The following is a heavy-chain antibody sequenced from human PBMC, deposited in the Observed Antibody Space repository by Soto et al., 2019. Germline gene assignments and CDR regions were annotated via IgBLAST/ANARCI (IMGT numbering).Heavy chain of an antibody. CDR2: ISGSGGST. CDR1: GFTFSSYA. V-gene: IGHV3-23*01. D-gene: IGHD3-10*01. J-gene: IGHJ6*02. Sequence: GGSLRLSCAASGFTFSSYAMSWVRQAPGKGLEWVSAISGSGGSTYYADSVKGRFTISRDNSKNTLYLQMNSLRAEDTAVYYCAKGKITMVRGAPPYYYGMDVWGQGTTVTVSS. CDR3: AKGKITMVRGAPPYYYGMDV.